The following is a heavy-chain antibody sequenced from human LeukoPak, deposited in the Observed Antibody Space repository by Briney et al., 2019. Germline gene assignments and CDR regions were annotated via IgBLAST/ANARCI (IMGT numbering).Heavy chain of an antibody. J-gene: IGHJ4*02. D-gene: IGHD2-21*02. CDR1: GFTFNSYT. CDR2: ISRTGTTI. V-gene: IGHV3-48*01. Sequence: PGWALRLSCAASGFTFNSYTMSWVRQAPGKGLEWISYISRTGTTIYYADSVKGRFTISRDNAKNSLHLQMNSLRSEVTGLYFCARDLGSGDHGLLVWGQGTLLTVSS. CDR3: ARDLGSGDHGLLV.